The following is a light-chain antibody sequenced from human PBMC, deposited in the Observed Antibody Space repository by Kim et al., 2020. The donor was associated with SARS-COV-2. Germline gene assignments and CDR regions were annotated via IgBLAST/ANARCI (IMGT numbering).Light chain of an antibody. CDR3: NSRDSSGNPV. J-gene: IGLJ3*02. CDR1: RPGSYY. CDR2: GKN. Sequence: VALRTKVRIKGQGERPGSYYASWNKKKPGQPPVLVSYGKNNRPSGIPDRFSGSSSGNTASLTITGAQAEDEADYYCNSRDSSGNPVFGGGTQLTVL. V-gene: IGLV3-19*01.